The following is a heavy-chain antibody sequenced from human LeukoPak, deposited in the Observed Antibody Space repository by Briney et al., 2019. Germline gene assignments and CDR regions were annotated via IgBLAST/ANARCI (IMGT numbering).Heavy chain of an antibody. J-gene: IGHJ6*02. CDR3: ARDTRNYYDSSGDYYYYYGMDV. D-gene: IGHD3-22*01. Sequence: PSETLSLTCTVSGDSFSSYYWSWIRQPPGKGLEWIGCIYYSGSTYYNPSLKSRVTISVDTSKNQFSLKLSSVTAADTAVYYCARDTRNYYDSSGDYYYYYGMDVWGQGTTVTVSS. CDR2: IYYSGST. V-gene: IGHV4-59*01. CDR1: GDSFSSYY.